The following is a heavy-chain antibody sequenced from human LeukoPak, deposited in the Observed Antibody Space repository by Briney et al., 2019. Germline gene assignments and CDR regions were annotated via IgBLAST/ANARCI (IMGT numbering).Heavy chain of an antibody. CDR3: ARRSGSSSWYGSFDY. D-gene: IGHD6-13*01. Sequence: ASVKVSCKASGYTFTSSDIIWVRQATGQGLEWMGWMNPNSGYTGSAQKFQGRVTMTSDTSISTAYMELSSLRSEDTAVYYCARRSGSSSWYGSFDYWGQGTLVTVSS. CDR2: MNPNSGYT. J-gene: IGHJ4*02. CDR1: GYTFTSSD. V-gene: IGHV1-8*01.